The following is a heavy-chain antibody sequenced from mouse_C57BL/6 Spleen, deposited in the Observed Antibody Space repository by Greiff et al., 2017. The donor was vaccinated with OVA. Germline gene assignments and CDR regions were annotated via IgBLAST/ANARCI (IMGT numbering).Heavy chain of an antibody. CDR3: ARSGTYYAMDY. Sequence: QVQLQQSGPELVKPGASVKISCKASGYAFSSSWMNWVKQRPGKGLEWIGRIYPGDGDTNYNGKFRGKATLTADKSSSTAYMQLSSLTSEDYAVYFCARSGTYYAMDYWGQGTSVTVSS. J-gene: IGHJ4*01. CDR2: IYPGDGDT. D-gene: IGHD1-1*01. CDR1: GYAFSSSW. V-gene: IGHV1-82*01.